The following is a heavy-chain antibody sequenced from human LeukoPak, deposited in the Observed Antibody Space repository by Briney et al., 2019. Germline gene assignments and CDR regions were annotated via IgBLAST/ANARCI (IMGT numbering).Heavy chain of an antibody. D-gene: IGHD3-10*01. CDR2: INPSGGST. V-gene: IGHV1-46*01. Sequence: GASVKVSCKASGYTFTSYYKHWVRQAPGQGLEWMGIINPSGGSTSYAQKFQGRVTMTRDTSTSTVYMELSSLRSEDTAVYYCARGPNGSGSYYFLFDYWGQGTLVTVSS. J-gene: IGHJ4*02. CDR3: ARGPNGSGSYYFLFDY. CDR1: GYTFTSYY.